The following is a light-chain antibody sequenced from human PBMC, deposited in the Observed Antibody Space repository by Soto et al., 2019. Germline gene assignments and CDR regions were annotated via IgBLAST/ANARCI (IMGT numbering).Light chain of an antibody. CDR2: DAS. CDR1: QRISRN. V-gene: IGKV3-15*01. J-gene: IGKJ1*01. CDR3: QQYNNWPPWT. Sequence: EIVMTQSPATLSVSPGESATLSCRASQRISRNLAWYQQKPGQAPRLLIYDASTRATAIPARFSGSGSETEFTLTISSLQSEDSAVYYCQQYNNWPPWTFGQGTMGDIK.